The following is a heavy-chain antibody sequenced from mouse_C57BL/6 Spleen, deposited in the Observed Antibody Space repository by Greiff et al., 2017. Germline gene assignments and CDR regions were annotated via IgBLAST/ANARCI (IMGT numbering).Heavy chain of an antibody. Sequence: QVQLQQSGPELVKPGASVKISCKASGYAFSSSWMNWVKQRPGKGLEWIGRIYPGDGDTNYNGKFKGKATLTADKSSSTAYMQLSSLTSEDSAVYFCARAYYSNYEGYVDVWGTGTTVTVSS. CDR3: ARAYYSNYEGYVDV. D-gene: IGHD2-5*01. J-gene: IGHJ1*03. CDR1: GYAFSSSW. V-gene: IGHV1-82*01. CDR2: IYPGDGDT.